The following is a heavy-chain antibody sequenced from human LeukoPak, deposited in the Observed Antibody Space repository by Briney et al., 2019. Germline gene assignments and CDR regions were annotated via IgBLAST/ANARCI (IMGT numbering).Heavy chain of an antibody. J-gene: IGHJ5*02. CDR1: GFAFSDHW. V-gene: IGHV3-7*01. D-gene: IGHD6-25*01. CDR3: AIITYSSAPT. CDR2: INHDESKK. Sequence: PGGSLRLFCPASGFAFSDHWMIWVRQAPGKGLEWVANINHDESKKYYVDSVEGRFTISRDNAKNSLYLQMNSLRAEDTAVYYCAIITYSSAPTWGEGTLVTVSS.